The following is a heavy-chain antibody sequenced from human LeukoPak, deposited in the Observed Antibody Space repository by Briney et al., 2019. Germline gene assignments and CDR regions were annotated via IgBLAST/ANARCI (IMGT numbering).Heavy chain of an antibody. CDR3: ASGGYSSTWPLGY. D-gene: IGHD6-13*01. CDR2: ISSSGNTI. CDR1: GFTFSSNT. J-gene: IGHJ4*02. V-gene: IGHV3-48*04. Sequence: PGGSLRLSCAASGFTFSSNTMNWVRQAPGKGPEWISYISSSGNTIYYADSVKGRFTISRDNAKNSLYLQMNSLRAEDTAVYYCASGGYSSTWPLGYWGQGTLVTVSS.